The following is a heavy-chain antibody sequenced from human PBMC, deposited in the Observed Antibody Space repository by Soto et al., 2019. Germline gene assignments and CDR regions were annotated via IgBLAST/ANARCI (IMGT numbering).Heavy chain of an antibody. CDR2: IKSRTDGGTT. CDR1: GFTFSNAW. CDR3: TYRGDIVVVPGDLYGMDV. V-gene: IGHV3-15*01. D-gene: IGHD2-2*01. J-gene: IGHJ6*02. Sequence: EVQLVDSGGGLVKPGGSLRLSCAASGFTFSNAWMTWVRQAPGKGLEWVGRIKSRTDGGTTDYAAPVKGRFSISRDDSKNTLYLQMNSLKTEDTAVYYCTYRGDIVVVPGDLYGMDVWGQGTTVTVSS.